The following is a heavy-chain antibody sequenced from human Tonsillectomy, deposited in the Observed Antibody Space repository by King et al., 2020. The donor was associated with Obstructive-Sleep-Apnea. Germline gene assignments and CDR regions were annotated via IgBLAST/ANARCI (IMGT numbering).Heavy chain of an antibody. CDR1: GGSISSSSYY. CDR2: IFFSGRT. D-gene: IGHD1-1*01. V-gene: IGHV4-39*07. CDR3: ARTTGDFDY. J-gene: IGHJ4*02. Sequence: QLQESGPGLVKPSETLSLTCTVSGGSISSSSYYWGWIRQPPGKGLGGIGSIFFSGRTYYNPSLKSRVTISVDTSKNQFSLKLSSVTAADTAVYYCARTTGDFDYWGQGTLVTVSS.